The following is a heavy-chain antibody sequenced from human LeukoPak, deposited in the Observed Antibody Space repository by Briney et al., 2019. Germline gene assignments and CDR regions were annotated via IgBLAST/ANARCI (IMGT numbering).Heavy chain of an antibody. V-gene: IGHV4-39*01. CDR3: ARVGSTGTYYFDY. J-gene: IGHJ4*02. CDR1: GGSTSNSSYY. D-gene: IGHD1-26*01. Sequence: SETLSLTCTVSGGSTSNSSYYWGWIRQPPGTGLEWIQSIYYSGSTYYNPSLRSRVTISVDTSKNQFSLKLSSVTAADTAVYYCARVGSTGTYYFDYWGQGTLVTVSS. CDR2: IYYSGST.